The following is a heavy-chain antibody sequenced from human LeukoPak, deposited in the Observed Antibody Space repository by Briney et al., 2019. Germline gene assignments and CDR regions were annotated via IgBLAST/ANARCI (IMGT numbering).Heavy chain of an antibody. V-gene: IGHV4-39*07. CDR2: IYYSGST. J-gene: IGHJ4*02. CDR1: SGSISSYY. CDR3: AREPDSRYYFDY. Sequence: SETLSLTCSVSSGSISSYYWGWIRQPPGKGLEWIGSIYYSGSTYYNPSLKSRVTISVDTSKNQFSLKLSSVTAADTAVYYCAREPDSRYYFDYWGQGTLVTVSS. D-gene: IGHD3-22*01.